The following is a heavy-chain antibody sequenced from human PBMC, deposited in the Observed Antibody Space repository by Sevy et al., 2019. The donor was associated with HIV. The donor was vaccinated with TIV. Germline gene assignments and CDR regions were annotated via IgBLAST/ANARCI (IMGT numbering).Heavy chain of an antibody. D-gene: IGHD3-3*01. V-gene: IGHV3-30*18. Sequence: GGSLRLSCAASGFTFSSYGMHWVRQAPGKGLEWVAVISYDGSNKYYADSVKGLFTISRDNSKNTLYLQMNSLRAEDTAVYYWAKGAYDFWSGYYQGGITDYWGQGTLVTVSS. CDR1: GFTFSSYG. CDR2: ISYDGSNK. CDR3: AKGAYDFWSGYYQGGITDY. J-gene: IGHJ4*02.